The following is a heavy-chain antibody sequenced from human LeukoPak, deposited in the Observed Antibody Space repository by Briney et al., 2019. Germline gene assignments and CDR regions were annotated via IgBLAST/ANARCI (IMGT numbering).Heavy chain of an antibody. D-gene: IGHD4-11*01. Sequence: GGSLRLSCAASGFTFSSYGMHWVRQAPGEGLEWVAVISYDGSNNYYADSVKGRFTISRDNSKNTPFLQMNSLRAEDTAVYYCAKVGLTVTTILDYFDYWGQGTLVTVSS. V-gene: IGHV3-30*18. CDR2: ISYDGSNN. J-gene: IGHJ4*02. CDR3: AKVGLTVTTILDYFDY. CDR1: GFTFSSYG.